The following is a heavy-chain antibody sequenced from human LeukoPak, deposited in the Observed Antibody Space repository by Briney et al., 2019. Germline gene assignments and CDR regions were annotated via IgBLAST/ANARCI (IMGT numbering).Heavy chain of an antibody. D-gene: IGHD3-22*01. CDR3: ARDLWGYYDSSGYCSFDY. Sequence: GGSLRLSCAASGFTFSSYSMNWVRQAPGKGLEWVSSISSSSSYIYYADSVKGRFTISRDNAKNSLYLQMNSLRAEDTAVYYCARDLWGYYDSSGYCSFDYWGQGNLVTVSS. CDR2: ISSSSSYI. J-gene: IGHJ4*02. CDR1: GFTFSSYS. V-gene: IGHV3-21*01.